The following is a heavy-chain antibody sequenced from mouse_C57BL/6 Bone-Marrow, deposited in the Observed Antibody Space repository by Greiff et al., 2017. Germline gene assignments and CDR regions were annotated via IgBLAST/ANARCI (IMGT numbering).Heavy chain of an antibody. J-gene: IGHJ4*01. CDR3: AREDPYAMDY. Sequence: EVQLVESGGGLVKPGGSLKLSCAASGFTFSSYAMSWVRQTPEKRLEWVATISDGGSYTYYPDNVKGRFTISRDNAKNNLYLQMSHLKSEDTAMYYCAREDPYAMDYWGQGISVTVSS. CDR2: ISDGGSYT. V-gene: IGHV5-4*01. CDR1: GFTFSSYA.